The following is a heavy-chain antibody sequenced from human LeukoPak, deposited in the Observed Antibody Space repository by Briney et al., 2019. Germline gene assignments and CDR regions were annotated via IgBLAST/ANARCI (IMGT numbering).Heavy chain of an antibody. V-gene: IGHV3-30*18. D-gene: IGHD2-15*01. CDR3: AKDRIRLSPGPAGYFDY. J-gene: IGHJ4*02. CDR1: GFTFSSYG. CDR2: ISYDGSNK. Sequence: GGSLRLSCAASGFTFSSYGMHWVRQAPGKGLEWVAVISYDGSNKYYADSVKGRFTISRDNSKNTLYLQMNSLRAEDTAVYYCAKDRIRLSPGPAGYFDYWGQGTLVTVSS.